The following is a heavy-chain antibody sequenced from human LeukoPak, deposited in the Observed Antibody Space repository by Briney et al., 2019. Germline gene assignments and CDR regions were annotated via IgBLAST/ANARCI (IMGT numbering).Heavy chain of an antibody. CDR2: ISAYNGDT. V-gene: IGHV1-18*04. J-gene: IGHJ4*02. Sequence: ASVKVSCKTSGYPFISYGLSWVRQAPGQGLEWMGWISAYNGDTNYAQRLQGRVTMTTDTSTTTAYMELRSLRSDDTAVYYCARVFYFYDTSGPQYSFDYWGQGTPVTVSS. CDR1: GYPFISYG. D-gene: IGHD3-22*01. CDR3: ARVFYFYDTSGPQYSFDY.